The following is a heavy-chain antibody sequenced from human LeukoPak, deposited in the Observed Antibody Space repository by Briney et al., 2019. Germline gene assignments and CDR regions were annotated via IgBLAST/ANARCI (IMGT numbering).Heavy chain of an antibody. CDR1: VYTFTSYG. CDR3: ARGRGYCSSTSCQLTDY. J-gene: IGHJ4*02. D-gene: IGHD2-2*01. V-gene: IGHV1-18*01. Sequence: ASVRVSCTASVYTFTSYGISWVRQAPGQGQEGRGWISAYNGNTNYAQKLQGRVTMTTDTSTSTAYIELRSLRSDDTAVYYCARGRGYCSSTSCQLTDYWGQGTLVTVSS. CDR2: ISAYNGNT.